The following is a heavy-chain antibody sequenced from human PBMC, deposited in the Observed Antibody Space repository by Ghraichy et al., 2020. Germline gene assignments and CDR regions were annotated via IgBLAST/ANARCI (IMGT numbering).Heavy chain of an antibody. J-gene: IGHJ4*02. CDR1: GFNFNIYS. Sequence: GSLRLSCAASGFNFNIYSMNWVRQAPGKGLEWVSHISSSSSTIYYADSVKGRFTISRDNAKNSLYLQMNSLRDEDTAVYYCARDRLGIADFDYWGQGTLVTVSS. D-gene: IGHD6-13*01. V-gene: IGHV3-48*02. CDR2: ISSSSSTI. CDR3: ARDRLGIADFDY.